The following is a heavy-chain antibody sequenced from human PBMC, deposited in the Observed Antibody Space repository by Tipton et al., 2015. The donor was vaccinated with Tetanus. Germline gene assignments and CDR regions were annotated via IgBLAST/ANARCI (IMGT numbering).Heavy chain of an antibody. CDR2: IFYIGTT. Sequence: TLSLTCTVSGASINAGGYLWTWVRQHPGKGPEWLGYIFYIGTTYYNPSLQSRISISADTSKNQFSLRPTSVTAADTAAYYCARGQAGGSYGGSFDYWGQGVVATVPS. D-gene: IGHD1-26*01. CDR3: ARGQAGGSYGGSFDY. V-gene: IGHV4-31*03. J-gene: IGHJ4*02. CDR1: GASINAGGYL.